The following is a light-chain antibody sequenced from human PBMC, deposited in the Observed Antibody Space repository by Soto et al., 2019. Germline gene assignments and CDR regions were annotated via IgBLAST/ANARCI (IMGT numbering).Light chain of an antibody. CDR2: DAS. V-gene: IGKV3-11*01. J-gene: IGKJ4*01. CDR1: QSVNIY. CDR3: QQRSNWPLT. Sequence: EIVLTQSPATLSLSPGERATLSCRASQSVNIYLAWYQQKPGQAPRLLIYDASTGATGIPARFSGSGSGTDFTLTISSLEPEDFAVYHCQQRSNWPLTFGGGTKVEIK.